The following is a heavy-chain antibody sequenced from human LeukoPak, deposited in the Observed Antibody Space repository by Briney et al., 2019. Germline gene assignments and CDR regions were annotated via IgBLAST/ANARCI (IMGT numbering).Heavy chain of an antibody. J-gene: IGHJ4*02. CDR1: GFLFNNYY. Sequence: PGGSLRLSCAASGFLFNNYYMHWVRQAPGKGLVWVSCIDSDERSTNYADSVKGRFTISRDNAKNTLYLQMNSLRAEDTAVYYCAREGYYYDSSGYTYYFDYWGQGTLVTVSS. CDR2: IDSDERST. D-gene: IGHD3-22*01. V-gene: IGHV3-74*01. CDR3: AREGYYYDSSGYTYYFDY.